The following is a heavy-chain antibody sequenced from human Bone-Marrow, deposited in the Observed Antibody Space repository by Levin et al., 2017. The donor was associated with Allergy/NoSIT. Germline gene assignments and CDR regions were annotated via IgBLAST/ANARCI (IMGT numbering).Heavy chain of an antibody. Sequence: ASVKVSCKASGYTFTGYYMHWVRQAPGQGLEWMGWINPNSGGTNYAQKFQGRVTMTRDTSISTAYMELSRLRSDDTAVYYCAGVLVRALGHYYYYYGMDVWGQGTTVTVSS. V-gene: IGHV1-2*02. J-gene: IGHJ6*02. CDR3: AGVLVRALGHYYYYYGMDV. CDR2: INPNSGGT. D-gene: IGHD3-16*01. CDR1: GYTFTGYY.